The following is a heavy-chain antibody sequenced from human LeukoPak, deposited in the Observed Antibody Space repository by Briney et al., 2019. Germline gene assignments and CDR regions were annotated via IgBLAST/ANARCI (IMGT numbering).Heavy chain of an antibody. CDR1: GFTFSNYW. J-gene: IGHJ4*02. Sequence: GGSLRLSCAASGFTFSNYWMHWVRQVPGKGLVWVSRINPGGSNTTYADSVKGRFTISRDNAKNTLYLQMNSLRAEDTAVYYCARSNQADDYWGQGTLVTVSS. V-gene: IGHV3-74*01. CDR2: INPGGSNT. CDR3: ARSNQADDY. D-gene: IGHD4-11*01.